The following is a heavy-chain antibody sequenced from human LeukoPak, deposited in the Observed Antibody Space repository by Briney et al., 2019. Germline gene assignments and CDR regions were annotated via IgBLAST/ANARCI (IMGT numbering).Heavy chain of an antibody. CDR3: ARNVLRFLEYHYYYYMDV. CDR1: GGSISSSSYY. D-gene: IGHD3-3*01. V-gene: IGHV4-39*07. J-gene: IGHJ6*03. Sequence: SETLSLTCTVSGGSISSSSYYWGWIRQPPGKGLEWIGSIYYSGSTYYNPSLKSRVTISVDTSKNQFSLKLSSVTAADTAVYYCARNVLRFLEYHYYYYMDVWGKGTTVTVSS. CDR2: IYYSGST.